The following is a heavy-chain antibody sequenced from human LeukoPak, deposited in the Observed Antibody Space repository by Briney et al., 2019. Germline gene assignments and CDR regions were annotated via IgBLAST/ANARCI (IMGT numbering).Heavy chain of an antibody. Sequence: ASVKVSCKASGYTFTSYGISWVRQAPGQGLEWMGWISAYNGNTNYAQKLQGRVTMTTDTSTSTAYMELSSLRSEDTAVYYCARGPGSLGYYYYGMDVWGQGTTVTVSS. D-gene: IGHD1-14*01. V-gene: IGHV1-18*01. CDR1: GYTFTSYG. J-gene: IGHJ6*02. CDR2: ISAYNGNT. CDR3: ARGPGSLGYYYYGMDV.